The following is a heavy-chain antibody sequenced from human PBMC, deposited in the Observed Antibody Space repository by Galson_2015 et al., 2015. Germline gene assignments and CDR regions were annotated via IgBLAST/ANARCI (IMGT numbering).Heavy chain of an antibody. Sequence: SLRLSCAASGFTFSSFWMHWVRQAPGKGLVWVSRINNDGSGTTYADSVKGRFTISRDNAKNTLYLQMNSLRAEDTAVYYCVRTCRGSVDHWGQGTLVTVSS. CDR2: INNDGSGT. CDR1: GFTFSSFW. D-gene: IGHD3-10*01. J-gene: IGHJ4*02. V-gene: IGHV3-74*01. CDR3: VRTCRGSVDH.